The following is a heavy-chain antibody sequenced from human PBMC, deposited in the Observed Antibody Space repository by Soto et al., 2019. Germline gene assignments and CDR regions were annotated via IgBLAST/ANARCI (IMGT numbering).Heavy chain of an antibody. Sequence: QVQLVQSGAEVKKPGSSVKVSCKASGGTFNSYAISWVRQAPGQGLEWMGGINPIFGTADYAQKFQGRVTTTGVESTTTANMALSSLGCEYTAVYYCASHHDSGGCCYRGLAYGGQGTLVTVSS. CDR3: ASHHDSGGCCYRGLAY. J-gene: IGHJ4*02. CDR1: GGTFNSYA. V-gene: IGHV1-69*12. D-gene: IGHD3-22*01. CDR2: INPIFGTA.